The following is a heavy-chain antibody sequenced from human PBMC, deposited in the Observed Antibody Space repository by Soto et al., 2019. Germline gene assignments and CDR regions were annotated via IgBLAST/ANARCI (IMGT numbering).Heavy chain of an antibody. CDR2: MNPNSGNT. CDR1: GYTFTSYD. CDR3: ARKGRFLEWLTRYYYYGMDV. Sequence: GASVKVSCKASGYTFTSYDINWVRQATGQGLEWMGWMNPNSGNTGYAQKFQGRVTMTRNTSISTAYMELSSLRSEDTAVHYCARKGRFLEWLTRYYYYGMDVWGQGTTVTVSS. V-gene: IGHV1-8*01. D-gene: IGHD3-3*01. J-gene: IGHJ6*02.